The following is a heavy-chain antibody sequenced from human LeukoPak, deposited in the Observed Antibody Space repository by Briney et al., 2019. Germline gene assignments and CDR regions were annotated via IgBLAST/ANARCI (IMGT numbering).Heavy chain of an antibody. CDR3: ARGPGIAVAGTRFGWYFDL. CDR1: GGSISSSSYY. Sequence: PSETLSLTCTVSGGSISSSSYYWGWIRQPPGKGLEWIGEINHSGSTNYNPSLKSRVTISVDTSKNQFSLKLSSVTAADTAVYYCARGPGIAVAGTRFGWYFDLWGRGTLVTVSS. J-gene: IGHJ2*01. D-gene: IGHD6-19*01. CDR2: INHSGST. V-gene: IGHV4-39*07.